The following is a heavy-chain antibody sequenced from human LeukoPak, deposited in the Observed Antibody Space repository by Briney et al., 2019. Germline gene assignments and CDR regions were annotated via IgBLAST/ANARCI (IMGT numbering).Heavy chain of an antibody. CDR3: ARRVNTMVRGVIFNWFDP. J-gene: IGHJ5*02. V-gene: IGHV5-10-1*04. Sequence: GESLRISCKGSGYSFTSYWISWVRQMPGKGLEWMGRIDPSDSYTNYSPSFQGQVTISADKSISTAYLQWSSLKASDTAMYYCARRVNTMVRGVIFNWFDPWGQGTLVTVSS. CDR2: IDPSDSYT. CDR1: GYSFTSYW. D-gene: IGHD3-10*01.